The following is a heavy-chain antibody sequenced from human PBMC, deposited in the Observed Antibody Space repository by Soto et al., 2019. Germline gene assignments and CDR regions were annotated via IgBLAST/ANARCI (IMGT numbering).Heavy chain of an antibody. Sequence: GASVKVSCKASGGTFSSYAISWVRQAPGQGLEWMGWISAYNGNTNYAQKLQGRVTMTTDTSTSTAYMELRSLRSDDTAVYYCARGDSGYCSSTSCYYLGYYYYYGMDVWGQGTTVTVSS. CDR3: ARGDSGYCSSTSCYYLGYYYYYGMDV. J-gene: IGHJ6*02. CDR1: GGTFSSYA. CDR2: ISAYNGNT. D-gene: IGHD2-2*01. V-gene: IGHV1-18*01.